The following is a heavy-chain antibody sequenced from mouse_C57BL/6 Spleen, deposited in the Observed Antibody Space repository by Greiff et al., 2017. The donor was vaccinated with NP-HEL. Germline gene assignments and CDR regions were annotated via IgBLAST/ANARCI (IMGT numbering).Heavy chain of an antibody. D-gene: IGHD1-1*01. V-gene: IGHV5-17*01. CDR2: ISSGSSTI. CDR1: GFTFSDYG. J-gene: IGHJ2*01. Sequence: EVQLQESGGGLVKPGGSLKLSCAASGFTFSDYGMHWVRQAPETGLEWVAYISSGSSTIYYADTVKGRFTMSSDNAKNTLFLQRTSRRSEDTAMYYCARHGSSLDYWGQGTTLTVSS. CDR3: ARHGSSLDY.